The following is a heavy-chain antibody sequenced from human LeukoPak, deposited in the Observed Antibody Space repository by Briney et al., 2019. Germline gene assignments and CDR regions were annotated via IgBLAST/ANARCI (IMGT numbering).Heavy chain of an antibody. V-gene: IGHV3-74*01. J-gene: IGHJ4*02. CDR3: ARAVAGGYDY. D-gene: IGHD3-10*01. Sequence: GGSLRLSCAASGFTFSNHWMHWVRQAPGEGLVWVSRINSDGSTISYADSVKGRFTISRDNARNTLDLQMNSLRTEDTAIYYCARAVAGGYDYWGQGTLVTVSS. CDR2: INSDGSTI. CDR1: GFTFSNHW.